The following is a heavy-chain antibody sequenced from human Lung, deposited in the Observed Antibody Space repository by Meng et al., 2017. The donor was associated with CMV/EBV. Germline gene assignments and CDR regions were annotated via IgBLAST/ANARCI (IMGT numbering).Heavy chain of an antibody. D-gene: IGHD6-13*01. V-gene: IGHV1-2*02. J-gene: IGHJ5*02. CDR1: GYTFTGYY. CDR2: INPNSGGT. CDR3: ARARGTTAASGTNWFDP. Sequence: ASVKVFCKASGYTFTGYYIHWVRQAPGQGLEWMGWINPNSGGTNYAQKFQGRVTMTRDTSISTAYMELSRLRSDDTAVYFCARARGTTAASGTNWFDPWGQGTLVTVSS.